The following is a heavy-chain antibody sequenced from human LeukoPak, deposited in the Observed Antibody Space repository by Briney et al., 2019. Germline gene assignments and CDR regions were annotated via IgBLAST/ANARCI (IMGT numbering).Heavy chain of an antibody. D-gene: IGHD2-15*01. CDR1: GFTVSSNY. CDR2: IYSGGDT. V-gene: IGHV3-53*01. J-gene: IGHJ4*02. Sequence: PGGSLRLSCTASGFTVSSNYMSWVRQAPGKGLEWVSLIYSGGDTYYADSVRGRFTVSRDNSKNTLYLQVDSLRAEDTAVYYCAGALSTYRGGGGCYSFGYWGQGTLVTVSS. CDR3: AGALSTYRGGGGCYSFGY.